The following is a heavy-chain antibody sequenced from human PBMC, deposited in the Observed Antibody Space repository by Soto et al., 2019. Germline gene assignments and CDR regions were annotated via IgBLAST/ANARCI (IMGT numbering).Heavy chain of an antibody. J-gene: IGHJ6*02. CDR3: ARGVMVYSYYYYGMYV. Sequence: GGSLRLSCAASGFTFSSYWMHWVRQAPGKGLVWVSRINSDGSSTSYADSVKGRFTISRDNAKNTLYLQMNSLRAEDTAVYYCARGVMVYSYYYYGMYVWGQGTTVTVSS. V-gene: IGHV3-74*01. CDR1: GFTFSSYW. CDR2: INSDGSST. D-gene: IGHD2-8*01.